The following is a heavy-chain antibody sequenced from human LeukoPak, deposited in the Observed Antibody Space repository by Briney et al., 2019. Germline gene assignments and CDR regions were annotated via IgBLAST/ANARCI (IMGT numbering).Heavy chain of an antibody. V-gene: IGHV3-21*01. Sequence: GGSLRLSCAASGFTFSSYAMSWVRQAPGKGLEWVSSISSSSSYINYADSVRGRFTISRDNAKNSLFLQMDSLRGEDTAVYYCARCTTGKTFGSLREIKKSREIDYWGQGTLVTVSS. D-gene: IGHD1-1*01. J-gene: IGHJ4*02. CDR3: ARCTTGKTFGSLREIKKSREIDY. CDR1: GFTFSSYA. CDR2: ISSSSSYI.